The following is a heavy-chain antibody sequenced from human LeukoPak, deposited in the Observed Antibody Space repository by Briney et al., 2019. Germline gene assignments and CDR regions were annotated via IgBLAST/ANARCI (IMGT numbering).Heavy chain of an antibody. J-gene: IGHJ4*02. V-gene: IGHV4-39*01. CDR1: GGSISSSSYY. Sequence: PSETLSLTCTVSGGSISSSSYYWGWIRQPPGKGLEWIGSIYYSGSTYYNPSLKSRVTISVGTSKNQFSLKLSSVTAADTAVYYCARLTLAYCGGDCYVWGQGTLVTVSS. D-gene: IGHD2-21*02. CDR2: IYYSGST. CDR3: ARLTLAYCGGDCYV.